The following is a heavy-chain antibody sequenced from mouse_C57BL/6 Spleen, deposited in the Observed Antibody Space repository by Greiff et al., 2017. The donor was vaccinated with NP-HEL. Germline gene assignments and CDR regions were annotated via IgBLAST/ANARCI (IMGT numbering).Heavy chain of an antibody. D-gene: IGHD2-4*01. Sequence: VQLKQSGPELVKPGASVKISCKASGYSFTGYYMNWVKQSPEKSLEWIGEINPSTGGTTYNQKFKAKATLTVDKSSSTAYMQRKSLTSEDSAVYYGARVPIYYDYDVGAMDYWGQGTSVTVAS. J-gene: IGHJ4*01. V-gene: IGHV1-42*01. CDR3: ARVPIYYDYDVGAMDY. CDR1: GYSFTGYY. CDR2: INPSTGGT.